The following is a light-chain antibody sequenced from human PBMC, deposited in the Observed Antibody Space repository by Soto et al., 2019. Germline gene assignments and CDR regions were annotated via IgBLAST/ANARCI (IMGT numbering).Light chain of an antibody. CDR2: GAS. CDR1: QNILSH. V-gene: IGKV1-39*01. CDR3: QQSYSTPRT. Sequence: DIQMTQSPSSLSASVGVRVTITCRASQNILSHLNWYQQKPGKAPKVLIYGASSLQSGVPLRFSGSGSGTDFTLTITSLQPQDFATYYCQQSYSTPRTFGQGTKV. J-gene: IGKJ1*01.